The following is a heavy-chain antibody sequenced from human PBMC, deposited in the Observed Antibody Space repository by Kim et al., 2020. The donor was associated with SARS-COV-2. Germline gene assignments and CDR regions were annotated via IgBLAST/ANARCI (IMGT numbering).Heavy chain of an antibody. CDR1: GGSISSYY. Sequence: SETLSLTCTVSGGSISSYYWSWIRQPPGKGLEWIGYIYYSGSTNYNPSLKSRVTISVDTSKNQFSLKLSSVTAADTAVYYCARGSSIAVAGEFDYWGQGTLVTVSP. CDR3: ARGSSIAVAGEFDY. CDR2: IYYSGST. V-gene: IGHV4-59*01. D-gene: IGHD6-19*01. J-gene: IGHJ4*02.